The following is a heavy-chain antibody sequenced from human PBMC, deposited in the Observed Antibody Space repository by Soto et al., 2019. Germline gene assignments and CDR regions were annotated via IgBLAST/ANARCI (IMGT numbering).Heavy chain of an antibody. CDR2: IIPIFATA. CDR3: AIDSRSWDSHNWFDP. Sequence: QVQLVQSGAEVKKPGSSVTVSCKASGDTFSSYAISWVRQAPGQGLEWMGKIIPIFATATYEQKFQGRVTITADTSTSTVYMELSSLRSEDTAVYYCAIDSRSWDSHNWFDPWGQGTLVTVSS. CDR1: GDTFSSYA. D-gene: IGHD1-26*01. V-gene: IGHV1-69*06. J-gene: IGHJ5*02.